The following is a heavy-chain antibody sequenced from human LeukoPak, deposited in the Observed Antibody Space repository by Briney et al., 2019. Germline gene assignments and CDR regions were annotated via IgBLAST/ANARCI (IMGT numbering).Heavy chain of an antibody. Sequence: PGGSLRLSCAASGFIFSSYAMHWVRQAPGKGLEWVALISYDGDNKYYADSVKGRFTISRDNSKNTLYLQMNSLRFDDAAVYYCAKNSSGLLEPGNPGGDHWGQGTLVTVSS. J-gene: IGHJ4*02. CDR1: GFIFSSYA. D-gene: IGHD3-22*01. CDR2: ISYDGDNK. V-gene: IGHV3-30-3*02. CDR3: AKNSSGLLEPGNPGGDH.